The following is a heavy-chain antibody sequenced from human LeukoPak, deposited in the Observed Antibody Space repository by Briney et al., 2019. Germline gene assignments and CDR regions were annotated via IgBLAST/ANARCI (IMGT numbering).Heavy chain of an antibody. CDR3: ARDRGVPAAMGAYYYYGMDV. Sequence: PSETLSLTCTVSGGSISSSSYYWGWIRQPPGKGLEWIGSIYYSGSTYYNPSLKSRVTISVDTSKNQFSLKLSSVTAADTAVYYCARDRGVPAAMGAYYYYGMDVWGQGTTATVSS. CDR1: GGSISSSSYY. D-gene: IGHD2-2*01. J-gene: IGHJ6*02. V-gene: IGHV4-39*07. CDR2: IYYSGST.